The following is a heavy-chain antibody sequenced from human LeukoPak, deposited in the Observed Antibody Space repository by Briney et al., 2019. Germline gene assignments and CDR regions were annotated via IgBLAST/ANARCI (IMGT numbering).Heavy chain of an antibody. Sequence: GGSVRLSCAAFGFTFSAYAMSRVRQAPGKGLEWVSAISGSGGTTYYADSVKGRFTISRDNSKNTLYLQMNSLSAEDTAVYYCEKDAGLTAVPEYFDYWGQGTLVTVSS. CDR3: EKDAGLTAVPEYFDY. D-gene: IGHD2-21*02. V-gene: IGHV3-23*01. J-gene: IGHJ4*02. CDR2: ISGSGGTT. CDR1: GFTFSAYA.